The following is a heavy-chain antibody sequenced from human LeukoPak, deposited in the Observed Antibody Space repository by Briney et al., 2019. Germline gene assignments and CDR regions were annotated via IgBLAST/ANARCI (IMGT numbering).Heavy chain of an antibody. CDR1: GFTVSSNY. CDR2: IHSGGIT. Sequence: GGSLRLSCAASGFTVSSNYMNWVRQAPGKGLQWVSVIHSGGITYYADSVKGRFTISRDNSRNTLYLQMNSLRAEDTAVYYCARDLGQYYDTSDNWFDPWGQGTLVTVSS. CDR3: ARDLGQYYDTSDNWFDP. J-gene: IGHJ5*02. D-gene: IGHD3-22*01. V-gene: IGHV3-53*01.